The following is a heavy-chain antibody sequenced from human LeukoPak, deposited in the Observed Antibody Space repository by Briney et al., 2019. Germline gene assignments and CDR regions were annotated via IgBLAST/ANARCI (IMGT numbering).Heavy chain of an antibody. V-gene: IGHV4-39*07. J-gene: IGHJ3*02. Sequence: SETLSLTCTVSGGSVSSSSYYWGWIRQPPGKALEWIGTIYYNGATRYSPSLNSRATISVDTSKNQFSLKLSSVTVADTAVYYCARDLAGSSWSEGDAFDIWGQGTMVTVSS. CDR1: GGSVSSSSYY. CDR2: IYYNGAT. D-gene: IGHD6-13*01. CDR3: ARDLAGSSWSEGDAFDI.